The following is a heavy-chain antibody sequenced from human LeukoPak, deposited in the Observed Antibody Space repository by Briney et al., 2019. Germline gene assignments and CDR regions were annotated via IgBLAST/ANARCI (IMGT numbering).Heavy chain of an antibody. J-gene: IGHJ6*02. CDR1: GFTFSSYG. CDR2: ISYDGSNK. Sequence: GGSLRLSCAASGFTFSSYGMHWVRQAPGKGLEWVAVISYDGSNKYYADSVKGRFTISRDNSKNTLYLQMNSLRAEDTAVYYCAKDQGAAAGTQDDYYYYGMDVWGQGTTVTVS. V-gene: IGHV3-30*18. D-gene: IGHD6-13*01. CDR3: AKDQGAAAGTQDDYYYYGMDV.